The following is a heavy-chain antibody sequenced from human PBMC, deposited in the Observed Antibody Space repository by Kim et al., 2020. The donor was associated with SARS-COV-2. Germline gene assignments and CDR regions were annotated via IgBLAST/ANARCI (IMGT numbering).Heavy chain of an antibody. J-gene: IGHJ4*02. CDR3: ASIRRGVDTAMAANDY. V-gene: IGHV1-69*13. CDR2: IIPIFGTA. Sequence: SVKVSCKASGGTFSSYAISWVRQAPGQGLEWMGGIIPIFGTANYAQKFQGRVTITADESTRTAYMELSSLRSEDTAVYYCASIRRGVDTAMAANDYWGQGTLVTVSS. CDR1: GGTFSSYA. D-gene: IGHD5-18*01.